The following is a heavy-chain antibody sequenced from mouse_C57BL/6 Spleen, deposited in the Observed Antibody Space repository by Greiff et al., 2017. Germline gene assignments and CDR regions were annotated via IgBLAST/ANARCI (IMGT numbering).Heavy chain of an antibody. J-gene: IGHJ1*03. CDR3: ARDPLDV. CDR2: INPNNGGT. V-gene: IGHV1-18*01. Sequence: EVQLQQSGPELVKPGASVKISCTASGYTFTDYKMHWVKQSPGKGLEWIGYINPNNGGTNYNQKFKGKATLTVDKSSSTAYMELSSLTSEDTAVYYCARDPLDVWGTGTTVTVAS. CDR1: GYTFTDYK.